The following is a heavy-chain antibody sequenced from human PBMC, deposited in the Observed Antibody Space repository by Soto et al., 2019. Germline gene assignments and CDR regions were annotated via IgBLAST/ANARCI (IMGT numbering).Heavy chain of an antibody. CDR3: AGAYYDSSGYRFEDFQH. J-gene: IGHJ1*01. V-gene: IGHV1-2*02. D-gene: IGHD3-22*01. CDR2: INPNSGGT. CDR1: GYTFTGYY. Sequence: GASVKVSCKASGYTFTGYYMHWVREAPGQGLEWMGWINPNSGGTNYAQKFQGRVTMTRDTSISTAYMELSRLRSDDTAVYYCAGAYYDSSGYRFEDFQHWGQGTLVTVSS.